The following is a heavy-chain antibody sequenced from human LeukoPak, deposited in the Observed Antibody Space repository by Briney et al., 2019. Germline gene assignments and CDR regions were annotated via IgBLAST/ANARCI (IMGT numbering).Heavy chain of an antibody. V-gene: IGHV3-23*01. D-gene: IGHD2-15*01. CDR3: AKEGYCSGGSCYTHFDY. Sequence: GGSLRLSCAASGFTFSSYAMSWVRQAPGKGLEWVSAVSGSGGSTYYADSVKGRFTISRDNSKNTLYLQMNSLRAEDTAVYYCAKEGYCSGGSCYTHFDYWGQGTLVTVSS. CDR2: VSGSGGST. J-gene: IGHJ4*02. CDR1: GFTFSSYA.